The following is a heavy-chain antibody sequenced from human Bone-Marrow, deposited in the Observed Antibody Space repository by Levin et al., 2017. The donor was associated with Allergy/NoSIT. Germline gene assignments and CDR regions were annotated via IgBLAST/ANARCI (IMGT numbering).Heavy chain of an antibody. V-gene: IGHV3-15*01. CDR3: TTDLRWGIAVAGRLGGY. CDR2: IKSKTDGGTT. CDR1: GFTFSNAW. D-gene: IGHD6-19*01. J-gene: IGHJ4*02. Sequence: GGSLRLSCAASGFTFSNAWMSWVRQAPGKGLEWVGRIKSKTDGGTTDYAAPVKGRFTISRDDSKNTLYLQMNSLKTEDTAVYYCTTDLRWGIAVAGRLGGYWGQGTLVTVSS.